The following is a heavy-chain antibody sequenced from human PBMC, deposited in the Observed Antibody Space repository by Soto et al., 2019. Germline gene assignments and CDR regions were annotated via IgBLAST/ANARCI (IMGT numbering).Heavy chain of an antibody. CDR1: GYTFTRYG. J-gene: IGHJ4*02. CDR2: ISAYNGNT. Sequence: QVQLVQSGAEVKKPGASVKVSCKASGYTFTRYGISWVRQAPGQGLEWMGWISAYNGNTNYAQKRQGRVTMTTDTSTSTAYMQLMSLRSDEPAGYYCARELHGDPYYWGQGTLVTVSS. CDR3: ARELHGDPYY. V-gene: IGHV1-18*01. D-gene: IGHD4-17*01.